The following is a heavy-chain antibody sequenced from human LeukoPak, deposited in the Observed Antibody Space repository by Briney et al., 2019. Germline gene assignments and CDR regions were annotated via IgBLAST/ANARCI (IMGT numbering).Heavy chain of an antibody. CDR2: ISAYNGNT. V-gene: IGHV1-18*01. J-gene: IGHJ5*02. CDR1: GYTFTSYG. Sequence: GASVKVSCKASGYTFTSYGISWVRQAPGQGLEWMGWISAYNGNTNYAQNLQGRVTMTPDTSTSTAYMELRSLRSDDTAVYYCARDRVMVDLGYCSGTSCPPPDWFDPWGQGTLVTVSS. CDR3: ARDRVMVDLGYCSGTSCPPPDWFDP. D-gene: IGHD2-2*01.